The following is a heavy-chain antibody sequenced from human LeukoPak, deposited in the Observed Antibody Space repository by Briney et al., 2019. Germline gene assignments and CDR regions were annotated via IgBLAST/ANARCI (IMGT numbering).Heavy chain of an antibody. V-gene: IGHV4-61*10. CDR2: ISQIGGI. D-gene: IGHD3-16*01. CDR3: TKDASGNKFGLHYYHMDV. CDR1: GGSISSGSYY. J-gene: IGHJ6*03. Sequence: SETLSLTCTVSGGSISSGSYYWSWIRQPAGKGLEWIGYISQIGGINYSPSLKSRITISIDTSKNQFSLRMTSVTAADTAIYYCTKDASGNKFGLHYYHMDVWGKGTTVTVSS.